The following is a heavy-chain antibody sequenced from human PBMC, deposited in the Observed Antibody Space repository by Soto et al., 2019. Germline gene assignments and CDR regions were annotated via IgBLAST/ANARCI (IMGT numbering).Heavy chain of an antibody. V-gene: IGHV1-46*01. CDR1: GYSFISYY. CDR2: INPNGDTT. CDR3: AGDVVGYTNGGLADFGGCDY. D-gene: IGHD2-8*01. J-gene: IGHJ4*02. Sequence: QVQLVQSGAEVKKPGASVKVSCKASGYSFISYYIHWVRQAPGQGLEWMGLINPNGDTTTYAQKFVGRLSVTRDTSTTTVHMELSGLTSEDTAIYYCAGDVVGYTNGGLADFGGCDYWGRGALVTVSS.